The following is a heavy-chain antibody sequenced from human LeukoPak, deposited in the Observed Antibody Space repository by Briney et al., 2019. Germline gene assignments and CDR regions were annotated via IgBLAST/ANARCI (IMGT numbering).Heavy chain of an antibody. CDR2: IYYSGST. CDR3: ARGSTIFSGE. J-gene: IGHJ4*02. Sequence: PSETLSLTCTVSGGSISTYYWTWIRQPPGKGLEWIGYIYYSGSTNYNPSLKSRVTISVDTSKNQFPLKLSSVTAADTAVYYCARGSTIFSGEWGQGTLVAVSP. CDR1: GGSISTYY. V-gene: IGHV4-59*01. D-gene: IGHD3-3*01.